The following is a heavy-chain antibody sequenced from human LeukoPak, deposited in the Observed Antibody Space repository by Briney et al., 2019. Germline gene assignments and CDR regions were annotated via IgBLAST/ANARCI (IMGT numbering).Heavy chain of an antibody. CDR2: IKQDGSEK. CDR1: GFTFSSYW. CDR3: ARAQSINTYYDFWSGYYRLDY. J-gene: IGHJ4*02. V-gene: IGHV3-7*01. D-gene: IGHD3-3*01. Sequence: SGGSLRLSCAASGFTFSSYWMSWVRQAPGKGLEWVANIKQDGSEKYYVDSVKGRFTISRDNAKNSLYLQMNSLRAEDTAVYYCARAQSINTYYDFWSGYYRLDYWGQGTLVTVSS.